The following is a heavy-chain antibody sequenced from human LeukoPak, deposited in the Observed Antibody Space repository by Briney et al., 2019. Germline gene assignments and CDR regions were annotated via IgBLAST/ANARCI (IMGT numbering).Heavy chain of an antibody. CDR1: GGSISSYY. J-gene: IGHJ6*03. Sequence: SETLSLTCTVSGGSISSYYWSWIRQPAGKGLEWIGRIYTSGSTNYNPSLKSRVTISVDTSKNQFSLKLSSVTAADTAVYYCARDRKNWGWAYHYYYMDVWGKGATVTVSS. D-gene: IGHD7-27*01. CDR2: IYTSGST. V-gene: IGHV4-4*07. CDR3: ARDRKNWGWAYHYYYMDV.